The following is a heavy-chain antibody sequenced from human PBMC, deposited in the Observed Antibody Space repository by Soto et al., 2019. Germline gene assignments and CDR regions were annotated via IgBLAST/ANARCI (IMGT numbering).Heavy chain of an antibody. J-gene: IGHJ3*02. V-gene: IGHV4-59*01. Sequence: SISSYYWSWIRQPPGKGLEWIGYIYRSGSANYNPSLQSRVTISVDTSKNQISLKLSSVTAADTAVYYGARDAPYLLDAFEMWGQGTVVTVSS. CDR3: ARDAPYLLDAFEM. D-gene: IGHD1-26*01. CDR1: SISSYY. CDR2: IYRSGSA.